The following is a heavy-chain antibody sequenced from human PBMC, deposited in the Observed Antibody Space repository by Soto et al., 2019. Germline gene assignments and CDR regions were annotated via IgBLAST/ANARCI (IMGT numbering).Heavy chain of an antibody. CDR3: ARDIGSPGFYYYYMDV. D-gene: IGHD3-10*01. CDR2: INSDGSST. J-gene: IGHJ6*03. V-gene: IGHV3-74*01. Sequence: GGSLRLSCAASGFTFSSYWMHWVRQAPGKGLVWVSRINSDGSSTSYADSVKGRSTISRDNAKNTLYLQMNSLRAEDTAVYYCARDIGSPGFYYYYMDVWGKGTTVTVSS. CDR1: GFTFSSYW.